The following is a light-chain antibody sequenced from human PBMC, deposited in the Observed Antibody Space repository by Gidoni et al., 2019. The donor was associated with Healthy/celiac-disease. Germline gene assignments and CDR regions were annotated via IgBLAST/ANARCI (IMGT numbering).Light chain of an antibody. CDR2: GAS. Sequence: EIVMTQSPATLSVSPGERATLSYRASQSVSSNLAWYQQKPGQAPRLLIYGASTRATGIPARFSGSGSGTEFTLTISRLQSEDFAVYYCQQYNNWPRTFGGGTKVEIK. J-gene: IGKJ4*01. CDR3: QQYNNWPRT. CDR1: QSVSSN. V-gene: IGKV3-15*01.